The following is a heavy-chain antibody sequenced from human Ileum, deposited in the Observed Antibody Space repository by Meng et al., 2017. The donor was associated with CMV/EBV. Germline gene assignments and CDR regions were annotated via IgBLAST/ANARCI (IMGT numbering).Heavy chain of an antibody. D-gene: IGHD1/OR15-1a*01. CDR1: GAPSSVGDSS. V-gene: IGHV4-39*07. J-gene: IGHJ4*02. CDR3: ARDLTNKVFYY. Sequence: LGPGLVKPAEPLSLTCTSSGAPSSVGDSSCGCVRQPPGKRLEWFMSMYFSGINDYNPSLRIRGTISLHATQKQLSLRLTSVTAADAAVYFCARDLTNKVFYYWGQGTLVTVSS. CDR2: MYFSGIN.